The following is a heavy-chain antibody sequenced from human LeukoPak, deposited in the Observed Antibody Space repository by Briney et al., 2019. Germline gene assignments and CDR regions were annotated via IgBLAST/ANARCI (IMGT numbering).Heavy chain of an antibody. Sequence: SQTLSLTCTVSGGSISSGSYYWSRIRQPAGKGLEWIGRIHTSGSTNYNPSLKSRVTISVDTSKNQFSLRLSSVTAADTAVYYCARDSGSGSWYMDVWGKGTTVTVSS. J-gene: IGHJ6*03. CDR2: IHTSGST. CDR1: GGSISSGSYY. V-gene: IGHV4-61*02. CDR3: ARDSGSGSWYMDV. D-gene: IGHD3-10*01.